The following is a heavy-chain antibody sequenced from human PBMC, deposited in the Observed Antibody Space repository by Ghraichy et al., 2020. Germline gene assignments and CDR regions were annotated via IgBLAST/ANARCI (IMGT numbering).Heavy chain of an antibody. J-gene: IGHJ4*02. D-gene: IGHD2-8*02. Sequence: ALVKVSGKASGYTFTTYGLTWLRQAPGQGLEWMGWINSYNGDTKYAQKVQGRVTMTTDTSTSTAYMELRSLRSDDTAVYYCARGGPYCSGGVCYFLDSWGQGTLVTVSS. CDR1: GYTFTTYG. V-gene: IGHV1-18*01. CDR2: INSYNGDT. CDR3: ARGGPYCSGGVCYFLDS.